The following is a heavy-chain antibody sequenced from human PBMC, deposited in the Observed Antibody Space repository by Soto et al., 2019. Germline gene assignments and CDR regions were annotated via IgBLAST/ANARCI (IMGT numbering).Heavy chain of an antibody. D-gene: IGHD3-10*01. V-gene: IGHV4-4*02. CDR2: IYHSGST. J-gene: IGHJ6*02. CDR3: ARQGFGELHGLVDV. CDR1: GGSISSSNW. Sequence: SQTLSLTCAVSGGSISSSNWWSWVRQPPGKGLEWIGEIYHSGSTNYNPSLKSRVTISLDTSKNQFSLKLSSVTAADTALYYCARQGFGELHGLVDVWGQGTTVTVSS.